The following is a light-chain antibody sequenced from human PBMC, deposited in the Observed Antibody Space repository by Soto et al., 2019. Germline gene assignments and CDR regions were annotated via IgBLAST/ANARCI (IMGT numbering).Light chain of an antibody. V-gene: IGLV3-21*04. J-gene: IGLJ2*01. CDR2: YDT. Sequence: SYELTQPPSVSVAPGKTATITCGGNNIGSQSVNCYQQQPGQAPVLVICYDTDRPSGIPERFSASKSGNTATLNISGVEAGDAADYYCQVWDTNSNHVVFGGGTKRTV. CDR1: NIGSQS. CDR3: QVWDTNSNHVV.